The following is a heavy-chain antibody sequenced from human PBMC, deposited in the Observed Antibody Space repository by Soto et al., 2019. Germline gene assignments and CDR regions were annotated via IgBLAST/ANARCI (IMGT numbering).Heavy chain of an antibody. Sequence: QVQLVESGGGVVQPGRSLRLSCAASGFTFSSYGMHWVRQAPGKGLEWVAVISYDGSNKYYADSVKGRFTISRDNSKNTLYLQMNSLRAEETAVYYCAKRGGDSTYYYDSSGYFDYWGQGTLVTVSS. D-gene: IGHD3-22*01. CDR1: GFTFSSYG. J-gene: IGHJ4*02. CDR3: AKRGGDSTYYYDSSGYFDY. V-gene: IGHV3-30*18. CDR2: ISYDGSNK.